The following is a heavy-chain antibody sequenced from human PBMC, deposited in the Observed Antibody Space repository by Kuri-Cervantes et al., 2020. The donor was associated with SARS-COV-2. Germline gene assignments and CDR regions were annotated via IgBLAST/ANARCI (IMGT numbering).Heavy chain of an antibody. D-gene: IGHD3-3*01. CDR1: GYTFTSYA. J-gene: IGHJ6*03. Sequence: ASVKVSCKASGYTFTSYAMHWVRQAPGQRLEWMGWINAGNGNTKYSQKFQGRVTITRDTSASTAYMELSSLRSEDTAVYYCAREYYDFWSAQPGEGYYYYYYMDVWGKGTTVTVSS. CDR3: AREYYDFWSAQPGEGYYYYYYMDV. CDR2: INAGNGNT. V-gene: IGHV1-3*01.